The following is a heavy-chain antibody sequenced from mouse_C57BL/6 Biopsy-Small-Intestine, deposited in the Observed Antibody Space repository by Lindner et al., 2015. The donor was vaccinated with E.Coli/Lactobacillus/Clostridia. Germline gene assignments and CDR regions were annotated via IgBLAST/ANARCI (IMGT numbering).Heavy chain of an antibody. J-gene: IGHJ3*01. CDR3: ARRGLPWFAY. CDR2: INPYNDGT. V-gene: IGHV1-14*01. Sequence: VQLQESGAELVRPGASVKLSCTASGFNIKDDCMHWVKQKPGQGLEWIGYINPYNDGTKYNEKFKGKATLTSDKSSSTAYMELSSLTSEDSAVYYCARRGLPWFAYWGQGTLVTVSA. D-gene: IGHD3-3*01. CDR1: GFNIKDDC.